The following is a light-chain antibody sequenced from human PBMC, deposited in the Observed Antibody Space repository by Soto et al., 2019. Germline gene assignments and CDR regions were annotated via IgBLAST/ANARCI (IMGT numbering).Light chain of an antibody. V-gene: IGKV3-15*01. Sequence: EIVMTQSPATLSVSPGERATLSCRASQSVDSNLAWYQQKPGQAPRLLIYGASNRATGIPARFSGSGSGTEFTLTISSLQSEDFAVYYCQQYSNWPQYTFGQGTKLEIK. CDR1: QSVDSN. CDR3: QQYSNWPQYT. J-gene: IGKJ2*01. CDR2: GAS.